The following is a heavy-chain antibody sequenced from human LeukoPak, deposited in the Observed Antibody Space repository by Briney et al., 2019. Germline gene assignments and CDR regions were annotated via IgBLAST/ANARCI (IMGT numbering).Heavy chain of an antibody. Sequence: PGGSLRLSCAASGFTFDDYGMSWVRQAPGKGLEWVSGINWNGGSTGYADSVKGRFTISRDNAKNSLYLQMNSLRAEDTALYYCARGDGGSGRGWFDPWGQGTLVTVSS. D-gene: IGHD6-19*01. J-gene: IGHJ5*02. CDR1: GFTFDDYG. CDR3: ARGDGGSGRGWFDP. CDR2: INWNGGST. V-gene: IGHV3-20*04.